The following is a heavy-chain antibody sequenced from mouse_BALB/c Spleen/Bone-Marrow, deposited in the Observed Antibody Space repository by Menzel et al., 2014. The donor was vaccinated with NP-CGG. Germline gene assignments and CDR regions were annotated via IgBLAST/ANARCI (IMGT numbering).Heavy chain of an antibody. Sequence: EVHLVESGAELVKPGASVKLSCTASGFNIKDAYMHWVRQRPEQGLEWIGRINPANGNTEYDPKFQGKATITADTSSNTAYLQLSSLTSEDTAGYYCDRSPGQVNFWGQGTLVTVSA. CDR2: INPANGNT. CDR1: GFNIKDAY. CDR3: DRSPGQVNF. V-gene: IGHV14-3*02. J-gene: IGHJ3*01. D-gene: IGHD3-3*01.